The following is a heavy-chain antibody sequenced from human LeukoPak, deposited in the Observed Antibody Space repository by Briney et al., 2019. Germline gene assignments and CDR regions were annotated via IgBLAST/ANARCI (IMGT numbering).Heavy chain of an antibody. D-gene: IGHD3-16*01. V-gene: IGHV3-7*03. CDR2: MNQDGSAK. J-gene: IGHJ6*02. CDR1: GFTFSDSW. Sequence: GGSLRLSCATSGFTFSDSWISWVRQAPGKGLGWVANMNQDGSAKGYVDCVKGRFNIYRDNARNYLYLQMSSLRPEDTAVYYCATYTHWVAGDVWGQGTTVTVSS. CDR3: ATYTHWVAGDV.